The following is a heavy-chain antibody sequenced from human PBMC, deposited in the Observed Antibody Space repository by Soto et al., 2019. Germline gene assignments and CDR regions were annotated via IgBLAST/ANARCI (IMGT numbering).Heavy chain of an antibody. Sequence: SETLSLTCTVSGGSIDTYYWSWIRQPPGKGLEWIGYIYYSGSTNYNPSLKSRVTMSVDTSKNQFSLKLTSVTAADTAVYYCARDKITGPFDYWGQGTLVTVSS. CDR3: ARDKITGPFDY. CDR2: IYYSGST. V-gene: IGHV4-59*12. J-gene: IGHJ4*02. CDR1: GGSIDTYY. D-gene: IGHD2-8*02.